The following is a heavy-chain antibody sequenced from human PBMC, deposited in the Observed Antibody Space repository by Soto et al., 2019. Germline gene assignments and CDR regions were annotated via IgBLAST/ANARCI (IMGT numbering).Heavy chain of an antibody. Sequence: GGSLRLSCAASGFTFSSYAMHWVRQAPGKGLEWVAVISYDGSNKYYADSVKGRFTISRDNSKNTLYLQMNSLRAEDTAVYYCARDQGRPGGTDVWGPGPTLTVSS. D-gene: IGHD1-1*01. CDR1: GFTFSSYA. J-gene: IGHJ6*02. V-gene: IGHV3-30-3*01. CDR3: ARDQGRPGGTDV. CDR2: ISYDGSNK.